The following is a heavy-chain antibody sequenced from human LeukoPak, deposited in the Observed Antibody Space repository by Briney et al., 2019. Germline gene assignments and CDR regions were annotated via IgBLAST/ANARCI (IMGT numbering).Heavy chain of an antibody. CDR3: ASQRKAGEPYYFDY. D-gene: IGHD7-27*01. CDR2: IYYSGTT. Sequence: SSETLSLTCNVSGGSISSSYYYWGWIRQPPGKGLEWIGSIYYSGTTYYNASLKSQVTISVDTSKNQFTLKLSSVTAADTAVYYCASQRKAGEPYYFDYWGQGILLRVSS. J-gene: IGHJ4*02. V-gene: IGHV4-39*01. CDR1: GGSISSSYYY.